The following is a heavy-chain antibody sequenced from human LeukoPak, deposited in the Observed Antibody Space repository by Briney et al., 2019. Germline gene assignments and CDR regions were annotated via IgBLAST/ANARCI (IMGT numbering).Heavy chain of an antibody. V-gene: IGHV4-34*01. D-gene: IGHD3-3*01. Sequence: LRLSCAASGFTFSDYYMSWIRQPPGKGLEWIGEINHSGSTNYNPSLKSRVTISVDTSKNQFSLKLSSVTAADTAVYYCARGNYDFWSGFVHWFDPWGQGTLVTVSS. J-gene: IGHJ5*02. CDR1: GFTFSDYY. CDR3: ARGNYDFWSGFVHWFDP. CDR2: INHSGST.